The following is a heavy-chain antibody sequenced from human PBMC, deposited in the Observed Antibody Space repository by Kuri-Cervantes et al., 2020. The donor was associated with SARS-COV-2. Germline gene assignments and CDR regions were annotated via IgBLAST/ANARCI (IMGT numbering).Heavy chain of an antibody. V-gene: IGHV4-61*02. CDR3: ARSGYDHYFDY. CDR1: GGSISSGSYY. J-gene: IGHJ4*02. Sequence: SETLSLTCTVSGGSISSGSYYWSWIRQPAGKGLEWIGRIYTSGSTNYTPSLKSRVTISVDTSKNQFSLKLSSVTAADTAVYYCARSGYDHYFDYWGQGTLVTVSS. D-gene: IGHD5-12*01. CDR2: IYTSGST.